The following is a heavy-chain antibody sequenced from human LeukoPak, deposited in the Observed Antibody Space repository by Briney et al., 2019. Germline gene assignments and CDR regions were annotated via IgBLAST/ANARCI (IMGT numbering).Heavy chain of an antibody. V-gene: IGHV3-23*01. J-gene: IGHJ6*03. Sequence: PGGSLRLSCAASGITFSSYGMSWVRQAPGKGLEWVSAISGSGGSTYYADSVKGRFTISRDNSKNTLYLQMNSLRAEDTAVYYCAKAGPWYYDFWSGYYLRYYYYYMDVWGKGTTVTVSS. CDR3: AKAGPWYYDFWSGYYLRYYYYYMDV. CDR2: ISGSGGST. CDR1: GITFSSYG. D-gene: IGHD3-3*01.